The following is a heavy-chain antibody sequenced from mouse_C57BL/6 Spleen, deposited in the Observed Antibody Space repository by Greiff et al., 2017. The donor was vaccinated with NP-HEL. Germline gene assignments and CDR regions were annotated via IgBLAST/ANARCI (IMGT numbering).Heavy chain of an antibody. V-gene: IGHV5-4*01. CDR3: ARGELGYAMDF. CDR2: ISDGGSYT. J-gene: IGHJ4*01. Sequence: EVQGVESGGGLVKPGGSLKLSCAASGFTFSSYAMSWVRQTPEKRLEWVATISDGGSYTYYPDNVKGRFTISRDNAKNNLYLQVSHLKSEDTAMFYCARGELGYAMDFWGQGTSVTVSS. CDR1: GFTFSSYA. D-gene: IGHD4-1*01.